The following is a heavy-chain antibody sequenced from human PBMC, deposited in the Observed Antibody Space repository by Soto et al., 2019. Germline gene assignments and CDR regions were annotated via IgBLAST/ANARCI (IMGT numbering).Heavy chain of an antibody. D-gene: IGHD3-16*01. J-gene: IGHJ4*02. V-gene: IGHV4-34*01. CDR3: ARLVDWVAFGGVINS. CDR1: GGSFSGYY. Sequence: PSETLSLTCAVYGGSFSGYYWSWIRQPPGKGLEWIGEINHSGSTNYNPPLKSRVTISVDTSKNQFSLKLSSVTAADTAVYYCARLVDWVAFGGVINSWGQGTLVTVSS. CDR2: INHSGST.